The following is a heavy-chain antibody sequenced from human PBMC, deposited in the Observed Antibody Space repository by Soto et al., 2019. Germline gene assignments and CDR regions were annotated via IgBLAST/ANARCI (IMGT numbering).Heavy chain of an antibody. CDR3: ARYWSGYKT. CDR2: IYHSGST. D-gene: IGHD3-3*01. CDR1: GYSISSGYY. V-gene: IGHV4-38-2*01. Sequence: SETLSLTCAVSGYSISSGYYWGWIRQPPGKGLERIGSIYHSGSTYYNPSLKSRVTISVDTSKNQFSLKLSSVTAADTAVYYCARYWSGYKTWGQGTLVTVSS. J-gene: IGHJ5*02.